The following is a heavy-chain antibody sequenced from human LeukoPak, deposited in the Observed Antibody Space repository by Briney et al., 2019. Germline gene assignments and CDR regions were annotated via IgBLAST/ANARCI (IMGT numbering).Heavy chain of an antibody. CDR2: IPHLGTT. D-gene: IGHD2/OR15-2a*01. Sequence: SQTLSLTCTVSGGSLHNLYWRWVRQPPAKALEWIGYIPHLGTTRSHPSLQSRVTISVDTSKNQFSLKLGSVTAADTAIYYCARDTSYTSETCCNDYFDSWSQGTLVTVSS. V-gene: IGHV4-59*11. CDR3: ARDTSYTSETCCNDYFDS. CDR1: GGSLHNLY. J-gene: IGHJ4*02.